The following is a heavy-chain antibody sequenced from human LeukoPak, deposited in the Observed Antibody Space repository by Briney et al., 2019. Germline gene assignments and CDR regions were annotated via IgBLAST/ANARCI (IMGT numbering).Heavy chain of an antibody. J-gene: IGHJ4*02. D-gene: IGHD4-17*01. CDR3: ARDGTVTTGGDY. CDR2: INHSGST. V-gene: IGHV4-34*01. CDR1: GGSFSGYY. Sequence: PSETLSLTCAVYGGSFSGYYWSWIRQPPGKGLEWIGEINHSGSTNYNPSLKSRVTISVDTSKNQFSLKLSSVTAADTAVYYCARDGTVTTGGDYWGQGTLVTVSS.